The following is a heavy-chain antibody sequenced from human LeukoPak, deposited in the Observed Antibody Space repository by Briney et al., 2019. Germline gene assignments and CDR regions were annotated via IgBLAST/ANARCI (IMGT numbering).Heavy chain of an antibody. CDR2: IDHSGST. Sequence: SDTLSLTCAFFGGSFSGYYWSGSRQPRRKGLERIGEIDHSGSTNYNPSMKSRVTMSVDTSKSQLSLKVTSVTAADTAVYYCARRRSSGWYYFDYWGQGTLVTVSS. CDR3: ARRRSSGWYYFDY. CDR1: GGSFSGYY. V-gene: IGHV4-34*01. J-gene: IGHJ4*02. D-gene: IGHD6-19*01.